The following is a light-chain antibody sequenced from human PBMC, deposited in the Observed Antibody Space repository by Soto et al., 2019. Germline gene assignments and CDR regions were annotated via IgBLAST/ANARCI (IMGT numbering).Light chain of an antibody. Sequence: EIVMTQSPATLSVSPGERATLSCRASQSVSSNIAWYQQKPGQTPRLLIFVASIRATGIPARFSGSGSGTEFTLTISSLQSEDFAVYYCQQYNNWPPYSFGQGTKLEIK. J-gene: IGKJ2*03. CDR2: VAS. CDR1: QSVSSN. V-gene: IGKV3-15*01. CDR3: QQYNNWPPYS.